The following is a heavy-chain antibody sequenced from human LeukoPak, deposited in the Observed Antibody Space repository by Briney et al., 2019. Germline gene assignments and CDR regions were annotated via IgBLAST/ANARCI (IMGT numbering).Heavy chain of an antibody. Sequence: TGGSLRLSSAASGFTFINSWMTWVRQAPGKGLEWVGRIRSTPDGGATDYAAPVKGRFTISRDDSKNTLYLQMSSLRTEDTAVYYCATDLHFGYCTATSCANYWGQGTLVTVSS. CDR1: GFTFINSW. CDR3: ATDLHFGYCTATSCANY. CDR2: IRSTPDGGAT. V-gene: IGHV3-15*01. D-gene: IGHD2-2*03. J-gene: IGHJ4*02.